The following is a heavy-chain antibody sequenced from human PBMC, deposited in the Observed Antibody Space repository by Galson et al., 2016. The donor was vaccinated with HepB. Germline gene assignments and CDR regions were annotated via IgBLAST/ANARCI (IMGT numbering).Heavy chain of an antibody. Sequence: SLRLSCAASGFPFSTYGMSWVRQAPGKGLEWVSGISGSGGSICSADSVKGRFTIARDNSENTLYLQMHSLRAEDTAVYYCARDEDDPSYTIDFWGQGTLVSVSS. CDR2: ISGSGGSI. D-gene: IGHD3-10*01. CDR3: ARDEDDPSYTIDF. CDR1: GFPFSTYG. V-gene: IGHV3-23*01. J-gene: IGHJ4*02.